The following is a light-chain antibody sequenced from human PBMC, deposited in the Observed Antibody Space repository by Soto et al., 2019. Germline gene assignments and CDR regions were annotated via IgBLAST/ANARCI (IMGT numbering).Light chain of an antibody. CDR2: HAS. CDR3: QQYGSSPWT. Sequence: EIVMTQSPATLSVSPGERATLSCRASQSVSSDLAWYQQKPGQSPRLLIYHASARATGVPARISGSGSGTDFTLTISRLEPEDFAVYYCQQYGSSPWTFGQGTKVDIK. V-gene: IGKV3-20*01. CDR1: QSVSSD. J-gene: IGKJ1*01.